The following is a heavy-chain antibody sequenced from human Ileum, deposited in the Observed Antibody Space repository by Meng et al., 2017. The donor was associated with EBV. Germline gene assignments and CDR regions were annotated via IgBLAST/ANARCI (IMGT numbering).Heavy chain of an antibody. CDR3: ARGTGTTFA. Sequence: QVHRQGSGPGLVKHSGTLYLTCTVSGGYVTSGSYYWSWNRQPPGEGLEWIGYIYYTGSTNYNPSLKSRVTISVDTSKIQFSLNLTSVTAADTAVYYCARGTGTTFAWGQGTLVTVSS. CDR2: IYYTGST. CDR1: GGYVTSGSYY. D-gene: IGHD1-1*01. V-gene: IGHV4-61*01. J-gene: IGHJ5*02.